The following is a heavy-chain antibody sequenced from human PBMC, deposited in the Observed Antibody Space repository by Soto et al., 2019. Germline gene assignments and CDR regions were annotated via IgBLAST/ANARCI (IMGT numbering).Heavy chain of an antibody. CDR2: FYPTGKT. Sequence: QVQLQESGPGLVKPSETLSLTCTVSGGSISSYYWCWTRQPAGKGLEWIGRFYPTGKTNYTPSLQSRLTMSAATSRTQFSLNLTSVTAADTAVYYCARCGLDYGMDVWGQGTTVTVSS. D-gene: IGHD3-16*01. CDR3: ARCGLDYGMDV. CDR1: GGSISSYY. V-gene: IGHV4-4*07. J-gene: IGHJ6*02.